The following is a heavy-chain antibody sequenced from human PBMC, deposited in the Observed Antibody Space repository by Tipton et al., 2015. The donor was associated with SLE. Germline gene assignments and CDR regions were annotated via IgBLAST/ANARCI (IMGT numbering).Heavy chain of an antibody. J-gene: IGHJ4*02. D-gene: IGHD3-16*02. Sequence: TLSLTCTVSDGSIRSTNYYWGWIRQPPGKGLEWIGSIFYTGSTYYNPSLKSRVTISVDSSKNHFSLKLNSVTAADTAVYYCARHRLDYDYVWGSYRYFDYWGQGILVTVSS. V-gene: IGHV4-39*07. CDR1: DGSIRSTNYY. CDR2: IFYTGST. CDR3: ARHRLDYDYVWGSYRYFDY.